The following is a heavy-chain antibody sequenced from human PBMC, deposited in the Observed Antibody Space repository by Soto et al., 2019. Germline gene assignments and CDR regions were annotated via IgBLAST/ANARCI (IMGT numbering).Heavy chain of an antibody. V-gene: IGHV3-23*01. CDR1: GFTFSTSA. Sequence: EVPLLESGGGLVQPGGSLRLSCAASGFTFSTSAMTWVRQAPGKRLEWVSTTGLNGRTTYYADSVKGRFTVSRDNSKNTLDLQMSSLRAEDTAVYYCATVHGTSRSFDSWGQGTLVTVSS. CDR3: ATVHGTSRSFDS. CDR2: TGLNGRTT. J-gene: IGHJ4*02.